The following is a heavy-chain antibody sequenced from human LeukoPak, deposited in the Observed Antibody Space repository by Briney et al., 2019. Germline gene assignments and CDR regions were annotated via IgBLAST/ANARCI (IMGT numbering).Heavy chain of an antibody. D-gene: IGHD3-22*01. Sequence: PGGSLRLSCTASGFSLNKHWMHWVRQAPGGGLVWVSRIDPDGVGSDSADSVRGRFTISRGNARNTLYLQMESLRAEDTAVYYCARPPDSLANAYDVWGQGTMVTVSS. CDR3: ARPPDSLANAYDV. J-gene: IGHJ3*01. V-gene: IGHV3-74*01. CDR1: GFSLNKHW. CDR2: IDPDGVGS.